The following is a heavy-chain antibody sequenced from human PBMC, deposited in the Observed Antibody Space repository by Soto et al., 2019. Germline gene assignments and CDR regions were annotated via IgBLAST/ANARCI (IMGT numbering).Heavy chain of an antibody. Sequence: PGGSLRLSCAASGFTFMTFGMHWVRQAPGRGLEWVAVISYDGSNKYYADSVKGRFTISRDNYKNTLYLQMNSLRAEDTAVYYCAKWAEQLDDPDYYYLIDVWGQGTTVTVSS. J-gene: IGHJ6*02. CDR1: GFTFMTFG. CDR2: ISYDGSNK. V-gene: IGHV3-30*18. D-gene: IGHD6-6*01. CDR3: AKWAEQLDDPDYYYLIDV.